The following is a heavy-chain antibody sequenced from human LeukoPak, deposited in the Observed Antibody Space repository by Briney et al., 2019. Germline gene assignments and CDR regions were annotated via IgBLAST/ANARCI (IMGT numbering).Heavy chain of an antibody. CDR3: ARHGWDYDPGTYYTFDP. D-gene: IGHD3-10*01. V-gene: IGHV4-39*01. CDR1: GGSIRSSSYY. J-gene: IGHJ5*02. CDR2: IYYSGST. Sequence: SETLSLTCTVSGGSIRSSSYYWGWIRQPPGKGLEWIGSIYYSGSTYYNPSLKSRVTISVDTSKNQFSLRLSSMTAADTAMYLCARHGWDYDPGTYYTFDPWGQGTLVTVSS.